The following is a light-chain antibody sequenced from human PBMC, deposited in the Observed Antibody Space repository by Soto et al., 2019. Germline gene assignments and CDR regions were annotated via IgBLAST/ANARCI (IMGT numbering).Light chain of an antibody. CDR3: QQRSKWPLT. CDR1: QSVYNF. J-gene: IGKJ4*01. V-gene: IGKV3-11*01. CDR2: DAS. Sequence: EIVLTQSPGTLSLSPGERVTLSCRASQSVYNFLAWYQQRPGQAPRLLIYDASNRATGIPARFSGSGSGTDFTLTISSLEPEDFAVYYCQQRSKWPLTFGGGTKVDIK.